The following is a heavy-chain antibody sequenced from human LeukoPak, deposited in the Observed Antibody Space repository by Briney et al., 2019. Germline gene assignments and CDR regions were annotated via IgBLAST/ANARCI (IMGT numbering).Heavy chain of an antibody. D-gene: IGHD1-26*01. CDR1: GYTFTSYY. J-gene: IGHJ5*02. CDR2: INPTGGST. V-gene: IGHV1-46*01. CDR3: ARDNSVGDNAWWFDP. Sequence: ASVKVSCKASGYTFTSYYMHLVLQATGQGIQWMGLINPTGGSTGYAQKFQGRVTMTRDMSTSTDYMELSSLRSEDTAIYYCARDNSVGDNAWWFDPWGQGTLVTVSS.